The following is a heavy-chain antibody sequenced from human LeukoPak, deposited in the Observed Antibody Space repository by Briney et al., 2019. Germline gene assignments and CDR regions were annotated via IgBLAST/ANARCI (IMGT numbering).Heavy chain of an antibody. J-gene: IGHJ2*01. CDR3: ARAGYYYDSSGYYYYWYCDL. Sequence: SVKVSCKASGGTFSSYAISWVRQAPGQGLELMGGIIPIFGTANYAQKFQGRVTITTDESTSTAYMELSSLRSEDTAVYYCARAGYYYDSSGYYYYWYCDLWGRGTLVTVSS. CDR1: GGTFSSYA. D-gene: IGHD3-22*01. V-gene: IGHV1-69*05. CDR2: IIPIFGTA.